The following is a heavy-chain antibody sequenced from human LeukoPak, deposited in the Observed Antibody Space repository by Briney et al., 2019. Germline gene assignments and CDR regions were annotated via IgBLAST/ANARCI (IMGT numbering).Heavy chain of an antibody. V-gene: IGHV3-23*01. J-gene: IGHJ5*02. CDR1: GFIFKTYG. Sequence: PGGSLRLSCTASGFIFKTYGMSWVRQAPRKGLEWVLTISGSGDTTNYADSVKGRFTISRDNAKNTLYLQMNSLRAEDTAFYYCAKDNTTVMLRWFEPWGQGTLVAVSS. CDR3: AKDNTTVMLRWFEP. D-gene: IGHD4-17*01. CDR2: ISGSGDTT.